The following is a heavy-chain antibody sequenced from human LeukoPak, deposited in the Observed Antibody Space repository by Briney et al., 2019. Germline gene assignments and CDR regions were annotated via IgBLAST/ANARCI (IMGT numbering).Heavy chain of an antibody. J-gene: IGHJ4*02. Sequence: GGSLRLSCAASGFTFSTYSMNWVRQAPGKGLEWVSYIDTSGTTIYYADSVKGRFTLSRDNAKNSLYLQMNSLRAEDTAVYYCARRDRYSSGQFDHWGQGTLVTVSS. CDR3: ARRDRYSSGQFDH. CDR1: GFTFSTYS. V-gene: IGHV3-48*01. CDR2: IDTSGTTI. D-gene: IGHD5-18*01.